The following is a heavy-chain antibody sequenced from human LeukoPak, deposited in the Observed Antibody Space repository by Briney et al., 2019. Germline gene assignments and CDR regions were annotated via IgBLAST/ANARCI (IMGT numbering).Heavy chain of an antibody. Sequence: ASVKVSCKASGYTFPSYFMHWVRQAPGQGLEWMGLINPTGGSTTYAQKFQGRVTMTRDTSTSTVYMELSSLRSDDTAVYYCARTAARRFDYWGQGTLVTVSS. D-gene: IGHD6-6*01. V-gene: IGHV1-46*01. CDR1: GYTFPSYF. J-gene: IGHJ4*02. CDR3: ARTAARRFDY. CDR2: INPTGGST.